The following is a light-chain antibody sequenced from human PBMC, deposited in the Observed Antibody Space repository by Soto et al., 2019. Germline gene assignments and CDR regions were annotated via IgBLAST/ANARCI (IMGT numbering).Light chain of an antibody. V-gene: IGLV7-46*01. CDR2: DTS. J-gene: IGLJ1*01. CDR1: TGAVTSGHY. CDR3: LLSYSGARLYV. Sequence: QAVVTQEPSLTVPPGGTVTLTCGSSTGAVTSGHYPYWFQQKPGQAPRTLIYDTSNKHSWTPARFSGSLLGGKAALTLSGAQPEDEAEYYCLLSYSGARLYVFGTGTKVTVL.